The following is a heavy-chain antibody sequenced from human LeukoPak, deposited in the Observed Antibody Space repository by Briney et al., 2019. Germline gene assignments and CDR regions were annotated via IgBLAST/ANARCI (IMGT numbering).Heavy chain of an antibody. Sequence: ASVKVSCKVSGYTLTELSMHLVRQAPGKGLEWMGGFDPEDGETIYAQKFQGRVTMTRDTSISTAYMELSRLRSDDTAVYYCARDNYDYVWGSYQDYWGQGTLVTVSS. CDR2: FDPEDGET. V-gene: IGHV1-24*01. CDR1: GYTLTELS. J-gene: IGHJ4*02. D-gene: IGHD3-16*02. CDR3: ARDNYDYVWGSYQDY.